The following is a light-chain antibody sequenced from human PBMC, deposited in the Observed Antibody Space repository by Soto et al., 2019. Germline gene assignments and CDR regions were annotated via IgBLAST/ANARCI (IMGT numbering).Light chain of an antibody. Sequence: EIVMTQSPATLSVSPGERATLSCRASQRLSSNLAWYQQKPGQAPRLLIYGVSTRATGVPARFSGSGSGTEFTLTINSLQTEDFGLYYCQQYNSWPRTFGQGTKVDIK. CDR3: QQYNSWPRT. J-gene: IGKJ1*01. CDR2: GVS. V-gene: IGKV3-15*01. CDR1: QRLSSN.